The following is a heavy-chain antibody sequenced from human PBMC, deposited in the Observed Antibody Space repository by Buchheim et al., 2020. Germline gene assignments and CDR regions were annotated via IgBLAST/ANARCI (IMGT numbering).Heavy chain of an antibody. CDR2: INPSGGST. Sequence: QVQLVQSGAEVKKPGASVQVSCKASGYTFTSYYMHWVRQAPGQGLEWMGIINPSGGSTSSAQKFQGRVTMTRDTSTSTVYMELSSLRSEDTAVYYCARDSGTNGVEGSIDYWGQGTLVAVSS. CDR3: ARDSGTNGVEGSIDY. CDR1: GYTFTSYY. D-gene: IGHD2-8*01. V-gene: IGHV1-46*01. J-gene: IGHJ4*02.